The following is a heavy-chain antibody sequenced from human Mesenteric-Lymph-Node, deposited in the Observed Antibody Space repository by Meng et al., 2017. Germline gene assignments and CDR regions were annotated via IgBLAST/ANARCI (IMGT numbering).Heavy chain of an antibody. V-gene: IGHV1-18*01. J-gene: IGHJ5*02. Sequence: QVQLVQSGAEVKKPGASVKVSCKASGYTFTSYGISWVRQAPGQGLEWMGWISAYNGNTNYAQKLQGRVTMTTGTSTSTAYMELRSLRSDDTAVYYCARDTLYYDILTGYSPTNWFDPWGQGTLVTVSS. CDR2: ISAYNGNT. D-gene: IGHD3-9*01. CDR1: GYTFTSYG. CDR3: ARDTLYYDILTGYSPTNWFDP.